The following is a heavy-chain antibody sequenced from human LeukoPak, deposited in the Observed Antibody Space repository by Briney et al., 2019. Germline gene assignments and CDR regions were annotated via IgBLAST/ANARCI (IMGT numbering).Heavy chain of an antibody. J-gene: IGHJ6*02. Sequence: GGSLRLSCAASGFIFSNYAMTWVRQAPGKGLEWVSIIGGVSESFYYADSVKGRFTVSRDNSKDTLYLQINSLRDEDTAVYYCARRWLGDPYGMDVWGQGTTVTVSS. CDR2: IGGVSESF. V-gene: IGHV3-23*01. CDR3: ARRWLGDPYGMDV. D-gene: IGHD3-10*01. CDR1: GFIFSNYA.